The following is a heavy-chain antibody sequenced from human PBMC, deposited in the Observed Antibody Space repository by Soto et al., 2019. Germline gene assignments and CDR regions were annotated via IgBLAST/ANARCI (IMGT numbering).Heavy chain of an antibody. CDR1: GGSFSGYQ. J-gene: IGHJ6*03. CDR3: ARDLILWFGELSRRGGYYYYMDV. V-gene: IGHV4-34*01. Sequence: QVQLQQWGAGLLKPSETLSLTCAVYGGSFSGYQWSWIRQTPGKGLEWIGEINDSGNINYNPSLKSRVTILLDTPKMQISLKLSSVTAADKAVYFCARDLILWFGELSRRGGYYYYMDVWGKGTTVTVSS. D-gene: IGHD3-10*01. CDR2: INDSGNI.